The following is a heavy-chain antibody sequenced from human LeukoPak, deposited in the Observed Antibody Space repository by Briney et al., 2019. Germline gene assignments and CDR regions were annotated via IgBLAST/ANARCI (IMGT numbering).Heavy chain of an antibody. D-gene: IGHD6-19*01. CDR1: GYTFTGNY. J-gene: IGHJ4*02. CDR3: ARALGTGWSQKE. V-gene: IGHV1-2*02. Sequence: ASVKVSCKASGYTFTGNYVHWVRQTPGQGLEWMGWINPNSGGTNYAQKLQGRVTLTTDTSTSTAYMELRSLRSDDTAVYYCARALGTGWSQKEWGQGTLVTVSS. CDR2: INPNSGGT.